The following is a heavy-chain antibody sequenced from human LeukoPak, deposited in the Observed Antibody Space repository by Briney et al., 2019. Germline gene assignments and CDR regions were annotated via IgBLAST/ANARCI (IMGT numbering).Heavy chain of an antibody. V-gene: IGHV4-59*01. J-gene: IGHJ4*02. CDR1: GGSISSYY. Sequence: SETLSLTCTVSGGSISSYYWSWIRQPPGKGLEWIGYIYYSGSTNYNPSLKSRVTISVDTSKNQFSLKLSSVTAADTAVYYYARVGGIAAFDYWGQGTLVTVSS. CDR3: ARVGGIAAFDY. D-gene: IGHD6-13*01. CDR2: IYYSGST.